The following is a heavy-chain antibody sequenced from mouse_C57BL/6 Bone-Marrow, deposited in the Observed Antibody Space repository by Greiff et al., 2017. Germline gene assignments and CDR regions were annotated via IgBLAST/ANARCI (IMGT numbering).Heavy chain of an antibody. CDR2: ISSGGDYI. D-gene: IGHD1-1*01. V-gene: IGHV5-9-1*02. J-gene: IGHJ4*01. CDR1: GFTFSSYA. CDR3: TRGYYYASGDAMDY. Sequence: EVMLVESGEGLVKPGGSLKLSCAASGFTFSSYAMSWVRQTPEKRLEWVAYISSGGDYIYYADTVKGRFTISRDNARNTLYLQMSSLKSEDTAMYYCTRGYYYASGDAMDYWGQGTSVTVSS.